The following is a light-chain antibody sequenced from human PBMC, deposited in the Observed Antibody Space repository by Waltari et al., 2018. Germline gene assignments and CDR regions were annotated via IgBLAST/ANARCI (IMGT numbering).Light chain of an antibody. V-gene: IGKV4-1*01. CDR1: QSVLYNSDNKNY. CDR2: WAS. J-gene: IGKJ1*01. Sequence: DIVMTQSPDSLAVSLGERATINCKSSQSVLYNSDNKNYLAWYQQKPGQPPKLLIYWASTRESGVPDRVRGSGSGTDFTLTITSLQAEDVAVYYCQQYYGTPPRTFGQGTKVEIK. CDR3: QQYYGTPPRT.